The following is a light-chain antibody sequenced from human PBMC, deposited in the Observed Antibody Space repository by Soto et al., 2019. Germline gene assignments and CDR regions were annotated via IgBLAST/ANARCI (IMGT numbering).Light chain of an antibody. CDR1: QSISSSY. CDR3: QQYGSSRFT. J-gene: IGKJ3*01. V-gene: IGKV3-20*01. Sequence: EIVSTQSPGPLSLSPGERATLSCRASQSISSSYLAWYQQKPGQAPRLLVYGASSRATGIPDRFSGSGSGTDFTLTISRLEPEDLAVYYCQQYGSSRFTFGPGTKVDIK. CDR2: GAS.